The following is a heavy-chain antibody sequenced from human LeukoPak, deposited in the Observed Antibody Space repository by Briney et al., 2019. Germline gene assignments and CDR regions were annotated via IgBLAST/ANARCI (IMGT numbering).Heavy chain of an antibody. CDR1: GYTFTGYY. J-gene: IGHJ5*02. V-gene: IGHV1-2*04. CDR3: AANKRIEAVGTTEQYNWFDP. Sequence: EASVKVSCKASGYTFTGYYMHWVRQAPGQGLEWMGWINPNSGGTNYAQKFQGWVTMTRDTSISTAYMELSRLRSDDTAVYYCAANKRIEAVGTTEQYNWFDPWGQGTLVTVSS. D-gene: IGHD6-13*01. CDR2: INPNSGGT.